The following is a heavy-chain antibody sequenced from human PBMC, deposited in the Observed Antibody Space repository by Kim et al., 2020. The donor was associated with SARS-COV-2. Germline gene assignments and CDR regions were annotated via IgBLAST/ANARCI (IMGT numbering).Heavy chain of an antibody. CDR1: GGSFSGYY. CDR3: ASEDRVILGIWNV. D-gene: IGHD7-27*01. CDR2: INHSGST. V-gene: IGHV4-34*01. Sequence: SETLSLTCAVYGGSFSGYYWSWIRQPPGKGLEWIGEINHSGSTNYNPSLKSRVTISVDTSKNQFSLKLSSVTAADTAVYYCASEDRVILGIWNVWGQGTMVTVSS. J-gene: IGHJ3*01.